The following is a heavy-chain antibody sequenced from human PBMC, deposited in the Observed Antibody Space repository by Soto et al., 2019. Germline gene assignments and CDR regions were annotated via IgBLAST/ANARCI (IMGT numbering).Heavy chain of an antibody. J-gene: IGHJ4*02. CDR3: ARHGIGYEYGKFDY. Sequence: SETLSLTCTFSGGSISSSSYYWGWIRQPPGKGLEWIGSIYYSGSTYYNPSLKSRVTISVDTSKNQFSLKLSSVTAADTAVYYCARHGIGYEYGKFDYWGQGTLVTVSS. CDR2: IYYSGST. D-gene: IGHD3-16*01. V-gene: IGHV4-39*01. CDR1: GGSISSSSYY.